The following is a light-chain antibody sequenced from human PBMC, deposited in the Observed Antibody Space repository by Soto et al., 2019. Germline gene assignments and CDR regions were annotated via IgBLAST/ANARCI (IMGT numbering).Light chain of an antibody. V-gene: IGLV2-14*01. CDR3: SSYTSSSTLV. Sequence: QSALTQPASMSGSPGQSITISCTGTSCDVGGYNYVSWYQQHPGKAPKLMIYDVSNRPSGVSNRFSGSKSGNTASLTISGLQSEDEADYYCSSYTSSSTLVFGTGTKLTVL. CDR2: DVS. CDR1: SCDVGGYNY. J-gene: IGLJ1*01.